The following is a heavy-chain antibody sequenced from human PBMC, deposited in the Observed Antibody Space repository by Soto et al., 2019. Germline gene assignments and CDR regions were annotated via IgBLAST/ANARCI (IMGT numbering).Heavy chain of an antibody. CDR2: FDPEDGET. V-gene: IGHV1-24*01. D-gene: IGHD6-19*01. CDR1: GYTLTELS. J-gene: IGHJ3*02. Sequence: ASVKVSCKVSGYTLTELSMHWVRQAPGKGLEWMGGFDPEDGETIYAQKFQGRVTMTEDTSTDTAYMELSSLRSEDTAVHYCATDRPPGIAVAGIPPDAFDIWGQGTMVTVSS. CDR3: ATDRPPGIAVAGIPPDAFDI.